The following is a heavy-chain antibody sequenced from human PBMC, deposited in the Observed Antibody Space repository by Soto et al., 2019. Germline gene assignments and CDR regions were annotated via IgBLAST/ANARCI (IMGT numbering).Heavy chain of an antibody. V-gene: IGHV3-23*01. CDR1: GFIFRTFA. CDR3: GKGYVPGGYFDA. J-gene: IGHJ4*02. Sequence: EELLLESGGGLVQPGGSLRLSCAASGFIFRTFAMGWVRQAPGEGLEWVSIVTSSGSGKYYADSVKGRFTISRDNSKNILNLQMDGLRVEATAVYYYGKGYVPGGYFDAWGQGALVTVSS. D-gene: IGHD3-10*01. CDR2: VTSSGSGK.